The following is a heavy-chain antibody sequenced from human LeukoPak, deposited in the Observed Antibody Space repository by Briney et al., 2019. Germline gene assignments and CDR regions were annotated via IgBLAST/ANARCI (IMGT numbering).Heavy chain of an antibody. Sequence: SETLSLTCTVSGGSITSNYWSWIRQPAGKGLEWIGRIFTSGSSTYNPSLKSRVTMSLDTSKNEFYLELSSVTAADTAIYFCSRGGANDLWGQGTLVTVSS. CDR2: IFTSGSS. V-gene: IGHV4-4*07. D-gene: IGHD4/OR15-4a*01. CDR1: GGSITSNY. CDR3: SRGGANDL. J-gene: IGHJ5*02.